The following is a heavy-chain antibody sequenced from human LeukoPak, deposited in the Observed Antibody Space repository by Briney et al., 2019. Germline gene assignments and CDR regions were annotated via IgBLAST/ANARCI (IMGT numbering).Heavy chain of an antibody. D-gene: IGHD3-9*01. Sequence: KESGPTLVKPTQTLTLTCTFSGFSFSTSGVGVGWIRQPPGKALDWLALIYWNDDKHYSPSLKSSLTITNDTSKNRVVLTMTNMDPVDTATYYCAHVSRRYDFLTGYYPHIDYWGQGTLVTVSS. CDR3: AHVSRRYDFLTGYYPHIDY. J-gene: IGHJ4*02. V-gene: IGHV2-5*01. CDR2: IYWNDDK. CDR1: GFSFSTSGVG.